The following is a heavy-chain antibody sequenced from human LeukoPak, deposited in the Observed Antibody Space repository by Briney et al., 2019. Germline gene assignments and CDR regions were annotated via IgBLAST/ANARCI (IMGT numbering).Heavy chain of an antibody. CDR1: GFTFSSYA. D-gene: IGHD6-13*01. Sequence: GGSLRLSCAASGFTFSSYAMSWVRQAPGKGLEWVSAISGSGGSTYYADSVKGRFTISRDNSKKTLFLQMNGLRAEDTAVYYCAKARGSSWRQGDYWGQGTLVTVSS. CDR2: ISGSGGST. V-gene: IGHV3-23*01. CDR3: AKARGSSWRQGDY. J-gene: IGHJ4*02.